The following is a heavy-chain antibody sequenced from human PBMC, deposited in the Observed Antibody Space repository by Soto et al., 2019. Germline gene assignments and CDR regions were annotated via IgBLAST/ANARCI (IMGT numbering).Heavy chain of an antibody. D-gene: IGHD2-8*02. J-gene: IGHJ4*02. CDR2: INHSGST. Sequence: ASETLSLTCGVYGGSFSGYYWTWIRQPPGTGLEWIGEINHSGSTNYNPSLKSRVTISVDTSKNQFSLKLTSVTAADTAVYYCARDKITGLFDYWGQGTLVTV. V-gene: IGHV4-34*01. CDR1: GGSFSGYY. CDR3: ARDKITGLFDY.